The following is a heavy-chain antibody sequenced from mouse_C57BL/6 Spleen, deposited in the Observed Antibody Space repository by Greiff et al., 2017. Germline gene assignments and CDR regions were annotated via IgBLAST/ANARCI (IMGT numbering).Heavy chain of an antibody. J-gene: IGHJ2*01. CDR1: GYTFTGYW. CDR2: ILPGSGST. D-gene: IGHD3-2*02. Sequence: VQLQESGAELMKPGASVKLSCKATGYTFTGYWIEWVKQRPGHGLEWIGEILPGSGSTNYNEKFKGKATFTADTSSNTAYMQLSSLTTEDSAIYYCARRRATAHATRNYFDYWGQGTTLTVSA. CDR3: ARRRATAHATRNYFDY. V-gene: IGHV1-9*01.